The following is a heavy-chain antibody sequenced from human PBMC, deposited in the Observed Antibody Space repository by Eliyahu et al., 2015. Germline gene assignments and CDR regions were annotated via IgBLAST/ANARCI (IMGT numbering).Heavy chain of an antibody. J-gene: IGHJ2*01. CDR3: ARTDSSSYDWNFDL. CDR1: GYRFSTYW. CDR2: IXPGDSDT. Sequence: EVQLVQSGAEVKKPGESLKISCKGFGYRFSTYWIGWVRQMPGKGLEWMGIIXPGDSDTRYSPSFQGQVTVSVDKSINTAYLQWSSLKASDTAMYYCARTDSSSYDWNFDLWGRGTLVTVSS. D-gene: IGHD3-22*01. V-gene: IGHV5-51*03.